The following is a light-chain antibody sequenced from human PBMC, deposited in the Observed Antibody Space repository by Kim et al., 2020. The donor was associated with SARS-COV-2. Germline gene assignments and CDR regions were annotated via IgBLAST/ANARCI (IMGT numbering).Light chain of an antibody. CDR1: RAYSVTNT. CDR3: AAWDDSLNGRVV. J-gene: IGLJ2*01. CDR2: GNN. Sequence: MFTISGTGARAYSVTNTLNWYPQVPRTPPNLLMYGNNLRPSGVPDRFSGSKSGTSASLSISGLQSEYEADYYCAAWDDSLNGRVVFGGGTQLTVL. V-gene: IGLV1-44*01.